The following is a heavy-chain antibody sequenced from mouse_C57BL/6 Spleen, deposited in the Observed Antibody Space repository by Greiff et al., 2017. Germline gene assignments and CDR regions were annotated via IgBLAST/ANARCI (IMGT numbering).Heavy chain of an antibody. J-gene: IGHJ2*01. V-gene: IGHV14-3*01. Sequence: VHVKQSVAELVRPGASVKLSCTASGFNIKNTYMHWVKQRPEQGLEWIGRIDPANGNTKYAPKFQGKATITADTSSNTAYLQLSSLTSEDTAIYYCASPYYGSSYFDYWGQGTTLTVSS. CDR3: ASPYYGSSYFDY. D-gene: IGHD1-1*01. CDR1: GFNIKNTY. CDR2: IDPANGNT.